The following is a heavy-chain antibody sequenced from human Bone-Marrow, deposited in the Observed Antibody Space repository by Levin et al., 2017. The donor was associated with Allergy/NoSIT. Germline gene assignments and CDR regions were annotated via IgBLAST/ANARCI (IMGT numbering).Heavy chain of an antibody. D-gene: IGHD1/OR15-1a*01. CDR3: VRSESITGTEDLKVMDV. CDR2: ISSASSYI. V-gene: IGHV3-21*01. J-gene: IGHJ6*02. Sequence: PGGSLRLSCAGSGFIFSTYSLHWVRQSPGKGLEWVSSISSASSYIFYADSVKGRFTISRDNAKNSLSLQMNSLRAEDTAVYYCVRSESITGTEDLKVMDVWGQGTTVTVSS. CDR1: GFIFSTYS.